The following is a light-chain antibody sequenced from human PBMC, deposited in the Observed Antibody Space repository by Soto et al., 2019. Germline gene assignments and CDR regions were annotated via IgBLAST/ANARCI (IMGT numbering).Light chain of an antibody. CDR2: EVS. Sequence: QSALTQPPSASGSAGQSVTISCTGTSSDVGGYNYVSWYQQHPGKAPKLMIYEVSERPSGVPDRFSGSKSSNTASLTVSGLQAEDEADYYCSSYAGSNNFVFGTGTKVTLL. CDR1: SSDVGGYNY. J-gene: IGLJ1*01. V-gene: IGLV2-8*01. CDR3: SSYAGSNNFV.